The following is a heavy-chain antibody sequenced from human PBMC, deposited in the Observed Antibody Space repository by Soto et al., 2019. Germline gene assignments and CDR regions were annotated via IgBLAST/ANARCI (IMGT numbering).Heavy chain of an antibody. J-gene: IGHJ4*02. D-gene: IGHD3-16*02. CDR3: ARERIQFGGVIVKVQNDY. V-gene: IGHV1-18*01. CDR2: ISAYNGNT. Sequence: GASVKVSCKASGYTFTSYDINWVRQAPGQRLEWMGWISAYNGNTNYAQKLQGRVTMTTDTSTSTAYMELRSLRSDDTAVYYCARERIQFGGVIVKVQNDYWGQGTLVTVSS. CDR1: GYTFTSYD.